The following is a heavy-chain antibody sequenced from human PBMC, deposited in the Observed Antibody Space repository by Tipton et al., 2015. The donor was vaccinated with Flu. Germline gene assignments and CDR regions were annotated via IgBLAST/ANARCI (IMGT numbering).Heavy chain of an antibody. CDR2: IYPSGTT. CDR1: SGSIRSTNYF. Sequence: TLSLTCTVSSGSIRSTNYFCAWIRQPPGKRLELIGSIYPSGTTYYNPSLKSRVTISVDTSKSQFSLMLRSVTAADTAVYYCARLSYYDVDLKNVYFDHWGQGALVTVSS. V-gene: IGHV4-39*01. J-gene: IGHJ4*02. CDR3: ARLSYYDVDLKNVYFDH. D-gene: IGHD3-10*02.